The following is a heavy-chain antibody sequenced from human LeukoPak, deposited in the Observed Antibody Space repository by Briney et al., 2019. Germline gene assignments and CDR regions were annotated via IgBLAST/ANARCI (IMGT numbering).Heavy chain of an antibody. J-gene: IGHJ4*02. CDR1: GFTFSSYW. D-gene: IGHD6-13*01. V-gene: IGHV3-74*01. CDR2: INSDGSST. CDR3: AREILVGQQQLVAIFDY. Sequence: HPGGSLRLSCAASGFTFSSYWIHWVRQAPGKGLVWVSRINSDGSSTIYADSVKGRFTISRDNAENTVYLQMNSLRGEDTAVYYCAREILVGQQQLVAIFDYWGQGDLVTVSS.